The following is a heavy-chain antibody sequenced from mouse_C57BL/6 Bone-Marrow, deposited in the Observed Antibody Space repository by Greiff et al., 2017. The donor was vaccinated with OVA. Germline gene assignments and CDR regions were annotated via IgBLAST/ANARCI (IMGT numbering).Heavy chain of an antibody. CDR2: IHPNSGST. CDR1: GYTFTSYW. CDR3: AREYYYGSSPYWYCDV. J-gene: IGHJ1*03. D-gene: IGHD1-1*01. V-gene: IGHV1-64*01. Sequence: QVQLQQPGAELVKPGASVKLSCKASGYTFTSYWMHWVKQRPGQGLEWIGMIHPNSGSTNYNEKFKSKATLTVDKSSSTAYMQLSSLTSEDSAVYYCAREYYYGSSPYWYCDVWGTGTTVTVSS.